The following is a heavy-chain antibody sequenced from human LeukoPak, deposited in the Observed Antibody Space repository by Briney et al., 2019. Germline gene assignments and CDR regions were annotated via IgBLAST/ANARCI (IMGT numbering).Heavy chain of an antibody. J-gene: IGHJ3*01. CDR2: ISYDGSNK. D-gene: IGHD4-11*01. V-gene: IGHV3-30*04. CDR1: GFTCSTYA. Sequence: GGSLRRSCAASGFTCSTYAIHWVRQAPGKGLEWVALISYDGSNKFYADSVKGRFTISRYNSKNTLYVLMNSLRADDTALYYCARGQHRWDYSHNLMSFWGQGTLVTVSS. CDR3: ARGQHRWDYSHNLMSF.